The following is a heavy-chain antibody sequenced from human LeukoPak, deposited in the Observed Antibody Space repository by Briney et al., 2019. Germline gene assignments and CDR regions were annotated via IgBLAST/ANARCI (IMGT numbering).Heavy chain of an antibody. CDR2: INHSGST. D-gene: IGHD2-2*02. Sequence: SETLSLTCAVYGGSFSGYYWSWIRQPPGKGLEWIGEINHSGSTNYNPSLKSRVTISVDTSKNQFSLKLSSVTADTAVYYCARQSGYCSSTSCYNGRFYYGMDVWGQGTTVTVSS. CDR3: ARQSGYCSSTSCYNGRFYYGMDV. V-gene: IGHV4-34*01. J-gene: IGHJ6*02. CDR1: GGSFSGYY.